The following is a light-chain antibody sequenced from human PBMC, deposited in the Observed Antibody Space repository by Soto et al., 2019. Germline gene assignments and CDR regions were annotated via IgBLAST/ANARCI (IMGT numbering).Light chain of an antibody. CDR2: GAS. CDR3: QHYGSSPYT. CDR1: PSVSSSY. V-gene: IGKV3-20*01. J-gene: IGKJ2*01. Sequence: EIVLTQSPGTLSLSPGERVTLSCRASPSVSSSYLARYQQKPGQAPRLLFYGASRRATGIPDRFSGGQSGTDFTLTVSRLEPEDFAVYFCQHYGSSPYTFGQGTKVDI.